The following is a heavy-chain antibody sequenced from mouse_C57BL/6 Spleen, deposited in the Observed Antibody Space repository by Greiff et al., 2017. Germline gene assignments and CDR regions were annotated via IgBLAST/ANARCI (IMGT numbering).Heavy chain of an antibody. CDR1: GYTFTSYG. Sequence: VQLVESGAELARPGASVKLSCKASGYTFTSYGISWVKQRTGQGLEWIGEIYPRSGNTYYNEKFKGKATLTADKSSSTAYMELRSLTSEDSAVYFCARRIDYDYDGGFAYWGQGTLVTVSA. J-gene: IGHJ3*01. V-gene: IGHV1-81*01. D-gene: IGHD2-4*01. CDR2: IYPRSGNT. CDR3: ARRIDYDYDGGFAY.